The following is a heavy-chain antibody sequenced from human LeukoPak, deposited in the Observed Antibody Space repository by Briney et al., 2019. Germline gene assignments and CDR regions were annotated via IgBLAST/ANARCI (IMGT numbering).Heavy chain of an antibody. CDR2: INTDGSST. CDR1: GFTFSSYW. Sequence: PGGSLRLSCAASGFTFSSYWMHWVRQAPGKGLVRVSRINTDGSSTSYADSVKGRFTISRDNAKNTLYLQMNSLRAEDTAVYYCARDPTVTTDAFDIWGQGTMVTVSS. D-gene: IGHD4-17*01. J-gene: IGHJ3*02. V-gene: IGHV3-74*01. CDR3: ARDPTVTTDAFDI.